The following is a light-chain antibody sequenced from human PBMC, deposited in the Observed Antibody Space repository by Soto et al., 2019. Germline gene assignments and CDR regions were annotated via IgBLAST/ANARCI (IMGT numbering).Light chain of an antibody. V-gene: IGKV1-39*01. CDR3: QQSYSSPIT. Sequence: IQLTQSPSSLSASVGDSVTITCRASQGIRNALGWYQQKPGKAPKRLIYAASSLQSGVPSRFSGSGSGTDFTLTISSLQPEDFATYYCQQSYSSPITFGQGTRLEIK. CDR1: QGIRNA. CDR2: AAS. J-gene: IGKJ5*01.